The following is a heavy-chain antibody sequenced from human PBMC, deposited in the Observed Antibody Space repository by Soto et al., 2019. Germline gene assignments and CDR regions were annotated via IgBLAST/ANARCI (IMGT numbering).Heavy chain of an antibody. Sequence: QVQLVQSGAEVKKPGASVKVSCKASGYTFTSYAMHWVRQAPGQRLEWMGWINAGNGNTKYSQKFQRRVTITRDTSGSTAYMELSSLRSEDTAVYYCARLRLPPRDGMDVWGQGTTVTVSS. J-gene: IGHJ6*02. D-gene: IGHD6-25*01. CDR2: INAGNGNT. CDR1: GYTFTSYA. V-gene: IGHV1-3*01. CDR3: ARLRLPPRDGMDV.